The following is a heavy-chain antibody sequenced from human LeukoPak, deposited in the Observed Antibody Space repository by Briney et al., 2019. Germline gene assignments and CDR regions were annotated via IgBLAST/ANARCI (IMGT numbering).Heavy chain of an antibody. D-gene: IGHD1-26*01. CDR1: GGSISSYY. J-gene: IGHJ4*02. CDR2: IYYSGST. Sequence: ASETLSLTCTVSGGSISSYYWSWIRQPPGKGLEWIGYIYYSGSTNYNPSLKSRVTMSVDTSKNQFSLKLSSVTAADTALYYCARHVWGGSYYYFDYWGQGTLVTVSS. V-gene: IGHV4-59*08. CDR3: ARHVWGGSYYYFDY.